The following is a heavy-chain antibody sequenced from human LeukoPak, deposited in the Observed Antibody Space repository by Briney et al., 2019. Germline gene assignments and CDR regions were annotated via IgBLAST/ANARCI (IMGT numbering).Heavy chain of an antibody. CDR1: GGSITSSSYY. CDR2: INDVGSA. CDR3: ARRGNNDYDFWSGYSVAHAFDI. Sequence: ASGTLSLTCTVFGGSITSSSYYWGWIRQPPGKGLEWIGSINDVGSAYYNPSLRSRLTISMDTSKNQFFLNLNSVTAADTAVYYCARRGNNDYDFWSGYSVAHAFDIWGQGTMVTVSS. D-gene: IGHD3-3*01. V-gene: IGHV4-39*01. J-gene: IGHJ3*02.